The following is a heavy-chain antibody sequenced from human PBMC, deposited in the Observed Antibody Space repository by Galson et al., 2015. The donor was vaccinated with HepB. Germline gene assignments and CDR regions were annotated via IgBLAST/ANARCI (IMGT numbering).Heavy chain of an antibody. D-gene: IGHD6-19*01. CDR1: GFTFSNYA. Sequence: SLRLSCAASGFTFSNYAMSWVRQAPGKGLEWVSSSGSSSDYADSVKGRFTISRDNSKNTLYLQMNSLRAEDTAVYYCAKGARVVVAAPSAFDYWGQGTLVTVSS. CDR2: SSGSSS. V-gene: IGHV3-23*01. CDR3: AKGARVVVAAPSAFDY. J-gene: IGHJ4*02.